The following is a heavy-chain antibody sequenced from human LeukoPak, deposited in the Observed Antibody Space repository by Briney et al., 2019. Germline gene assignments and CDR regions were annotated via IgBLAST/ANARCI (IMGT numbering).Heavy chain of an antibody. CDR2: ISWNSGSV. CDR1: GFTFSSYE. J-gene: IGHJ5*02. D-gene: IGHD3-10*01. Sequence: GGSLRLSCAASGFTFSSYEMNWVRQAPGKGLEWVSGISWNSGSVGYADSVKGRFTISRDNAKSSLYLQMNSLRAEDTALYYCAKGKWFGELTGSWFDPWGQGTLVTVSS. V-gene: IGHV3-9*01. CDR3: AKGKWFGELTGSWFDP.